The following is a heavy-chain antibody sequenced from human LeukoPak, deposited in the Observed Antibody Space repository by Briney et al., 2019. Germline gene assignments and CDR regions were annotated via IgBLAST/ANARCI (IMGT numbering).Heavy chain of an antibody. V-gene: IGHV4-4*07. D-gene: IGHD3-22*01. CDR1: GGPISNYY. CDR3: ARELVVVITPGLDYYYYYMDV. CDR2: IHTSGST. J-gene: IGHJ6*03. Sequence: SETLSLTCTVSGGPISNYYWSWIRQPAGKGLEWIGRIHTSGSTNYNPSLKSRVTMSVDTSKNQFSLKLRSVTAADTALYYCARELVVVITPGLDYYYYYMDVWGKGTTVAVSS.